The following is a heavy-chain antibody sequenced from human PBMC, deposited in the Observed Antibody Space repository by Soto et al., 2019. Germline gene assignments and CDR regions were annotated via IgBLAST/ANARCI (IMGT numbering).Heavy chain of an antibody. Sequence: GVSLRLSCAASGFTFSSYSMNWVRQAPGKGLEWVSSISSSSSYIYYADSVKGRFTISRDNAKNSLYLQMNSLRAEDTAVYYCAKDLSSSWYYYYGMDVWGQGTTVTVSS. J-gene: IGHJ6*02. CDR3: AKDLSSSWYYYYGMDV. CDR2: ISSSSSYI. CDR1: GFTFSSYS. V-gene: IGHV3-21*01. D-gene: IGHD6-13*01.